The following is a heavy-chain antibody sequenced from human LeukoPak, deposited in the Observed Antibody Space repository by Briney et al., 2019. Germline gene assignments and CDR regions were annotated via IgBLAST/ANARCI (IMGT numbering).Heavy chain of an antibody. CDR3: ARTGSSSGWAFDY. CDR1: GGTFSSYA. CDR2: IIPIFGTA. V-gene: IGHV1-69*13. J-gene: IGHJ4*02. D-gene: IGHD6-19*01. Sequence: ASVKVSCEASGGTFSSYAISWVRQAPGQGLEWMGGIIPIFGTANYAQKFQGRVTITADESTSTAYMELSSLRSEDTAVYYCARTGSSSGWAFDYWGQGTLVTVSS.